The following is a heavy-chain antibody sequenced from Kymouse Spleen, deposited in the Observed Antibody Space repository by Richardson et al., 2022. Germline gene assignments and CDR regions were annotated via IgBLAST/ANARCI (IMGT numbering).Heavy chain of an antibody. CDR1: GGSFSGYY. CDR2: INHSGST. V-gene: IGHV4-34*01. Sequence: QVQLQQWGAGLLKPSETLSLTCAVYGGSFSGYYWSWIRQPPGKGLEWIGEINHSGSTNYNPSLKSRVTISVDTSKNQFSLKLSSVTAADTAVYYCARREDYYGSGSLDYWGQGTLVTVSS. CDR3: ARREDYYGSGSLDY. J-gene: IGHJ4*02. D-gene: IGHD3-10*01.